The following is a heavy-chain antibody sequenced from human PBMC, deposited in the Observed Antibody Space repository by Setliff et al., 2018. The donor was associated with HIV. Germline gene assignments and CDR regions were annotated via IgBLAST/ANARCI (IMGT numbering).Heavy chain of an antibody. CDR1: GGSMSSYY. V-gene: IGHV4-4*07. J-gene: IGHJ5*01. CDR2: IYTSGSI. Sequence: SETLSLTCSVSGGSMSSYYWSWIRQTASKGLEWIGRIYTSGSIIYNPSLRSRVTMSVDTSKNQFSLKLTSVTAADTAIYFCARDQGRPTGSWWDQASSWYLDSWGQGVLVTVSS. CDR3: ARDQGRPTGSWWDQASSWYLDS. D-gene: IGHD6-13*01.